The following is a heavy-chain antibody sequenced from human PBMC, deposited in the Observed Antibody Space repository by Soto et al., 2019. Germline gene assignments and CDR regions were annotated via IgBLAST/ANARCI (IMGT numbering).Heavy chain of an antibody. CDR2: INPNSGGT. J-gene: IGHJ4*02. V-gene: IGHV1-2*04. D-gene: IGHD3-3*01. Sequence: ASVKVSCKASGGTFSSYAISWVRQAPGQGLKWMGGINPNSGGTNYAQKFQGWVTMTRDTSISTAYMELSRLRSDDTAVYYCARGTPPGTYYDFWSGYGLWDYWGQGTLVTVSS. CDR1: GGTFSSYA. CDR3: ARGTPPGTYYDFWSGYGLWDY.